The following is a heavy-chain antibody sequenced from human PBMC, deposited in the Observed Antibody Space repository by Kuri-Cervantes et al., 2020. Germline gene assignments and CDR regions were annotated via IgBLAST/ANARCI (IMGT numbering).Heavy chain of an antibody. Sequence: GESLKISCAASGFTVSSNYMSWVRQAPGKGLEWVSVIYSGGSTYYADSVKGRFTISRDNSKGTLYLQMNALRAEDTAVYYCAKLISSVPTHYWGQGTLVTVSS. CDR3: AKLISSVPTHY. CDR2: IYSGGST. CDR1: GFTVSSNY. J-gene: IGHJ4*02. V-gene: IGHV3-53*01. D-gene: IGHD2/OR15-2a*01.